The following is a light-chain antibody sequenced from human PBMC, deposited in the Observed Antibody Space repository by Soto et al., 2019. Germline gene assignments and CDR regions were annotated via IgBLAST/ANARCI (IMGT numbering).Light chain of an antibody. CDR2: SAS. CDR1: QSVLYSSNNKNY. CDR3: QHYYTTPYT. V-gene: IGKV4-1*01. J-gene: IGKJ2*01. Sequence: DIVMTQSPDSLAVSLGERATINCKSSQSVLYSSNNKNYLAWYQQKPGQPPKLLIYSASTRESGVPDRFRGSGSGTDFTLTISSLQADDVAVYFCQHYYTTPYTFGQGTKLEIK.